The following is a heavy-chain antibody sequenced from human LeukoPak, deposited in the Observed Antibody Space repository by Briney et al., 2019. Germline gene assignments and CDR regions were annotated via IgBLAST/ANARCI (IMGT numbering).Heavy chain of an antibody. CDR3: ARSVVPAAQYNRFDP. CDR2: INPNSGGT. CDR1: GYTFTCYY. Sequence: ASVKVSCKASGYTFTCYYMHWVRQAPGQGLEWMGWINPNSGGTNYAQKFQGWVTMTRDTSISTAYMELSRLRSDDTAVYYCARSVVPAAQYNRFDPWGQGTLVTVSS. J-gene: IGHJ5*02. V-gene: IGHV1-2*04. D-gene: IGHD2-2*01.